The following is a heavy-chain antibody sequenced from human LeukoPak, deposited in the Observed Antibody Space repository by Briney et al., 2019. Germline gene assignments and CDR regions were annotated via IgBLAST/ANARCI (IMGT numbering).Heavy chain of an antibody. CDR2: ISHSGST. CDR1: GGSLKGYY. D-gene: IGHD5-18*01. Sequence: SETLSLTCAVYGGSLKGYYWSWLRQPPGKGLEWIGEISHSGSTNYTPSLKSRVTISVDTSKNPFSLKLSSVTAADTAVYYCARVDTAMVNDASDIWGQGTMVTVSS. J-gene: IGHJ3*02. V-gene: IGHV4-34*01. CDR3: ARVDTAMVNDASDI.